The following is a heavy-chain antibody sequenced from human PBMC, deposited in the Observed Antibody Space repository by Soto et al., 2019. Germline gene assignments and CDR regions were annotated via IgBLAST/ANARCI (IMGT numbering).Heavy chain of an antibody. CDR1: GGTFSSYA. V-gene: IGHV1-69*12. CDR3: ARVHYVWGSYRSYYFDY. CDR2: IIPIFGTA. J-gene: IGHJ4*02. Sequence: QVQLVQSGAEVKKPGSSVKVSCKASGGTFSSYAISWVRQAPGQGLEWMGGIIPIFGTANYAQKFQGRVTITADESTSTAYMELSSPRSEDTAVYYCARVHYVWGSYRSYYFDYWGQGTLVTVCS. D-gene: IGHD3-16*02.